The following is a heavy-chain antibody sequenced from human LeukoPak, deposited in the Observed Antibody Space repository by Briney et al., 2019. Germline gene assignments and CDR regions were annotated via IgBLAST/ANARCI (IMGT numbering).Heavy chain of an antibody. Sequence: SSETLSLTCTVSGGSISSYYWGWIRQPPGKGLEWIGYIYYSGSTNYNPSLKSRVTISVDTSKNQFSLKLSSVTAADTAVYYCARDHTYYDILTGYSFGAFDIWGQGTMVTVSS. D-gene: IGHD3-9*01. CDR3: ARDHTYYDILTGYSFGAFDI. CDR1: GGSISSYY. J-gene: IGHJ3*02. CDR2: IYYSGST. V-gene: IGHV4-59*01.